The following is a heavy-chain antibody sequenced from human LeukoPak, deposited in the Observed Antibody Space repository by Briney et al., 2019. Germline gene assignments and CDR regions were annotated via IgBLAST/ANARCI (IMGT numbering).Heavy chain of an antibody. V-gene: IGHV3-7*01. Sequence: GGSLRLSWAASGFTFSSYWMSWVRQAPGKGLEWVANIKQDGSEKYYVDSVKGRFTISRDNAKNSLYLQMNSLRAEDTAVYYCARDIESGGYGGTCDYWGQGTLVTVSS. CDR1: GFTFSSYW. J-gene: IGHJ4*02. CDR3: ARDIESGGYGGTCDY. D-gene: IGHD5-12*01. CDR2: IKQDGSEK.